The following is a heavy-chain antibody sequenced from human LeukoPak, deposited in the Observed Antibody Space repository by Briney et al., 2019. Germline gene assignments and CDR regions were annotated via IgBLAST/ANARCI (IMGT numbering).Heavy chain of an antibody. Sequence: SETLSLTCTVSGGSISSSIAYWGWIRQPPGKGLEWIGSIYYSKNTYYNPSLKSRVTISADTSKNQFSLTLGSVSATDTAVYYCVSPRGFSYGYFDYWGRGTLVTVSS. CDR3: VSPRGFSYGYFDY. D-gene: IGHD5-18*01. CDR1: GGSISSSIAY. V-gene: IGHV4-39*01. J-gene: IGHJ4*02. CDR2: IYYSKNT.